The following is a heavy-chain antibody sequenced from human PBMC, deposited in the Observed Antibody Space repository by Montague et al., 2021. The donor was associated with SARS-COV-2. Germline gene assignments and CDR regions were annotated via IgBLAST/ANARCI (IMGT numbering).Heavy chain of an antibody. D-gene: IGHD2-15*01. J-gene: IGHJ3*01. CDR1: GFTFSAYW. V-gene: IGHV3-74*01. CDR2: ISMDGTTT. CDR3: ARDRTECS. Sequence: SLRLSCAASGFTFSAYWMHWVRQPPGKGLEWVSRISMDGTTTHFADSVKGRFTMSRDNAMNTLHLQMNSLRPEDTAVYYCARDRTECSWGQGTMVTVSS.